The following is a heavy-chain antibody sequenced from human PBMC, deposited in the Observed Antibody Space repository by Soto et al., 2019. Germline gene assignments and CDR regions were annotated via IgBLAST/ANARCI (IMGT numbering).Heavy chain of an antibody. CDR1: GGTFSSYA. V-gene: IGHV1-69*12. J-gene: IGHJ4*02. CDR3: AKTDDYDSRYCSGGSCYVFDY. D-gene: IGHD2-15*01. Sequence: QVQLVQSGAEVKKPGSSVRVSCKASGGTFSSYAMSWVRQAPGQGLEWMGGIIPIFGTSNYAQKFQGRVTITADESPSTSYMELSSLRSEDTAVYYCAKTDDYDSRYCSGGSCYVFDYWGQGTLVTVSS. CDR2: IIPIFGTS.